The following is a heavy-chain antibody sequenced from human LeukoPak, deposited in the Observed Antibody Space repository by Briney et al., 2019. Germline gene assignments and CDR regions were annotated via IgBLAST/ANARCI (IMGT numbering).Heavy chain of an antibody. CDR1: GFTVSSNY. CDR2: IYSGGST. D-gene: IGHD3/OR15-3a*01. CDR3: ARAGVEEYSFWAGYYYGMDV. V-gene: IGHV3-53*01. Sequence: GGSLRLSCAASGFTVSSNYMSWVRQAPGKGLEWGSVIYSGGSTYYADSVKGRFTISRDNSKNTLYLQMNSLRAEDTAVYYCARAGVEEYSFWAGYYYGMDVWGQGTTVTVSS. J-gene: IGHJ6*02.